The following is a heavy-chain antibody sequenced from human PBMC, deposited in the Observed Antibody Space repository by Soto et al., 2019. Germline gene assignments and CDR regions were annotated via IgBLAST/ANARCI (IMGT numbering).Heavy chain of an antibody. D-gene: IGHD3-10*01. Sequence: SETLSLTCTVSGGSSSSSSYYWGWIRQPPGKGLEWIGSIYYSGSTYYNPSLKSRVTISVDTSKNQFSLNLSSVTAADTAVYYCARVWGGAFDFWGQGTMVTVSS. CDR2: IYYSGST. V-gene: IGHV4-39*07. CDR3: ARVWGGAFDF. CDR1: GGSSSSSSYY. J-gene: IGHJ3*01.